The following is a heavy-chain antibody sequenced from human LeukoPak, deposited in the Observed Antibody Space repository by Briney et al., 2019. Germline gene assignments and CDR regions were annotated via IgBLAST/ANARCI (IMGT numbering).Heavy chain of an antibody. V-gene: IGHV3-64*01. J-gene: IGHJ5*02. D-gene: IGHD2-2*01. CDR3: ARAARCSSTSCPPWFDP. CDR2: ISSNGGST. CDR1: GFTFSSYA. Sequence: GGSLRLSCAASGFTFSSYAMHWVREAPGKGLEYVSAISSNGGSTYYANSVKGRFTISRGNSKNTLYLQMGSLRAEDMAVYYCARAARCSSTSCPPWFDPWGQGTLVTVSS.